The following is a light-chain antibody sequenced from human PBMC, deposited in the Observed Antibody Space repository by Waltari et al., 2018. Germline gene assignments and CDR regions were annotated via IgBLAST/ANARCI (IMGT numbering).Light chain of an antibody. CDR2: YRSASDR. Sequence: QAALTQPSSLSASPGATATLTCTLPSGVHIVTYRIYSFQQKPGSPPRSLVNYRSASDRQQGSGVSSRFSESKDASANAGVLLIAGLQSDDEADYYSMVWHNNAVVFGGGTKLTVL. V-gene: IGLV5-45*02. CDR3: MVWHNNAVV. J-gene: IGLJ2*01. CDR1: SGVHIVTYR.